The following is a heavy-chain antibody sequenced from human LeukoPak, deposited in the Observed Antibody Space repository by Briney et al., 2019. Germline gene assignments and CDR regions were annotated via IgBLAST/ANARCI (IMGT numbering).Heavy chain of an antibody. CDR2: TRDDGSKN. Sequence: GGSLRLSCAASGFTFRSYGMHWVRQAPGKGLEWVAYTRDDGSKNWYGDSVKGRFTISRDNPKNTPYLQMKSLRGEDTAVYYCTNGDCRGGRCSSGAYWGQGTLVTVSS. CDR1: GFTFRSYG. CDR3: TNGDCRGGRCSSGAY. V-gene: IGHV3-30*02. J-gene: IGHJ4*02. D-gene: IGHD2-15*01.